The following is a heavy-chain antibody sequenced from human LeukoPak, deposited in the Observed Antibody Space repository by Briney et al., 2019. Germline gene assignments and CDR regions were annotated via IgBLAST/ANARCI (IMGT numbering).Heavy chain of an antibody. V-gene: IGHV3-7*04. CDR3: ARAVASNWFDP. CDR1: GFTFSSYW. CDR2: IKEDGSEK. D-gene: IGHD2-15*01. J-gene: IGHJ5*02. Sequence: GGSLRLSCAASGFTFSSYWMSWVRQAPGKGLEWVANIKEDGSEKNYEDSVKGRFTISRDNAKNSLYLQMNSLRAEDTAVYYCARAVASNWFDPWGQGTLVTVSS.